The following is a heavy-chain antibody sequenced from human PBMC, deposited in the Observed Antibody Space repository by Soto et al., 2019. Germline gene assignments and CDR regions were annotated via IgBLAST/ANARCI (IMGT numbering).Heavy chain of an antibody. D-gene: IGHD6-19*01. CDR3: AKGFAVDGFYFES. Sequence: PVGSLSLSCVLSVFTFNNYAMGCVRHSPGKWLEWVSGITASGNSRYYADSVKDRFTVSRDNSRNTLFLQMDSLGVDDTGTYYCAKGFAVDGFYFESWGQGTVVTVSS. CDR2: ITASGNSR. V-gene: IGHV3-23*05. J-gene: IGHJ4*02. CDR1: VFTFNNYA.